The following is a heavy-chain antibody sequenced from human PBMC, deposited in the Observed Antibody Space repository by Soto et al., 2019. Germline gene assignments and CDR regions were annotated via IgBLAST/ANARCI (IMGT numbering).Heavy chain of an antibody. CDR2: ISAYNGNT. V-gene: IGHV1-18*01. Sequence: GASVKVSCKASGYTFTSYGISWVRQAPGQGLEWMGWISAYNGNTNYAQKLQGRVTMTTDTSTSTAYMELRSLRSDDTAVYYCARGLYRDLWSGWLDFDYWGQGTLVTVSS. CDR3: ARGLYRDLWSGWLDFDY. CDR1: GYTFTSYG. D-gene: IGHD3-3*01. J-gene: IGHJ4*02.